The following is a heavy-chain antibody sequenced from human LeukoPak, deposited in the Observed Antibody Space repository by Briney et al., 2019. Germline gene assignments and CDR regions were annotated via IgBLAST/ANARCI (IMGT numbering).Heavy chain of an antibody. CDR2: IRYDGSSE. J-gene: IGHJ6*03. CDR1: GFTFSSYG. D-gene: IGHD5-18*01. Sequence: GGSLRLSCAASGFTFSSYGMHWVRQAPGKGLEWVAFIRYDGSSEYYADSVKGRFTISRDNSKNTLYLQMNSLRAEDTALYYCAKSGIIQGYYFYYMDVWGKGTTVTISS. V-gene: IGHV3-30*02. CDR3: AKSGIIQGYYFYYMDV.